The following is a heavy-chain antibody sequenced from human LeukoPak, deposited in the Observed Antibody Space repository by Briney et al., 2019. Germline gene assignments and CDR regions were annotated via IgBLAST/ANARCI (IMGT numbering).Heavy chain of an antibody. D-gene: IGHD6-19*01. CDR3: AKDVRAVVGKGPFDY. Sequence: PGGSLRLSCAASGFTFSSYAMDWVRQAPGKGLEWVSVISGSGGFTYYADSVKGRFTIYRDNSKNTLYLQMSSLRAEDPAVYYCAKDVRAVVGKGPFDYWGQGTLVTVSS. CDR1: GFTFSSYA. V-gene: IGHV3-23*01. J-gene: IGHJ4*02. CDR2: ISGSGGFT.